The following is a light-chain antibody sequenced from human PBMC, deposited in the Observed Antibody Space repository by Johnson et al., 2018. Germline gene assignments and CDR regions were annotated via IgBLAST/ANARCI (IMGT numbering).Light chain of an antibody. CDR3: GTWDSSLSAGNV. CDR1: SSNIGNNY. CDR2: ENN. J-gene: IGLJ1*01. V-gene: IGLV1-51*02. Sequence: QSVLTQPPSVSAAPGQKVTISCSGSSSNIGNNYVSWYQQLPGTAPKLLIYENNKRPSGIPDRFSGSKSGTSATLGITGLQTGDEADYYCGTWDSSLSAGNVFGTWPHVTVL.